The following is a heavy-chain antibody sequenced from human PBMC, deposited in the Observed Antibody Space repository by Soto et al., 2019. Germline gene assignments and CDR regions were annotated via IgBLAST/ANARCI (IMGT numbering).Heavy chain of an antibody. Sequence: SQTLSLTCAISGDSVSSNSAAWNWIRQSPSRGLEWLGRTYYRSKWYNDYAVSVKSRITINPDTSKNQFSLQLNSVTPEDMAVYYCARDYCPGGVCYTIFDYWGQGTLVTVSS. CDR3: ARDYCPGGVCYTIFDY. J-gene: IGHJ4*02. CDR1: GDSVSSNSAA. CDR2: TYYRSKWYN. D-gene: IGHD2-8*02. V-gene: IGHV6-1*01.